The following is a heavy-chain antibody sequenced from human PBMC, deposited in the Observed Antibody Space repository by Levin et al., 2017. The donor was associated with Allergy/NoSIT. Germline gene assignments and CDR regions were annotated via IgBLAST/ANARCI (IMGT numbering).Heavy chain of an antibody. CDR2: VSGNSGLT. V-gene: IGHV3-23*01. D-gene: IGHD2-21*02. CDR3: AKKLGLPVTGDYGMDV. Sequence: GGSLRLSCAASGFSFSSYAMNWVRQAPGKGLEGVAIVSGNSGLTYYGESVKGRFTIYRDNANNIVYSQMNSLIAEDTAVYYCAKKLGLPVTGDYGMDVWGQGTTVTVSS. CDR1: GFSFSSYA. J-gene: IGHJ6*02.